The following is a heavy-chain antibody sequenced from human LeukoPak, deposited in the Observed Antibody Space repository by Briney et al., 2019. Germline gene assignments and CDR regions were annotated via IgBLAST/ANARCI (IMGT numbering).Heavy chain of an antibody. CDR2: ISGIGGST. D-gene: IGHD3-9*01. CDR3: AKGTKYYDILTGYQHYGMDV. CDR1: GFTFSSYA. Sequence: GGSLRLSCAASGFTFSSYAMSWVRQAPGKGLEWVSAISGIGGSTYYADSVKGRFTISRDNSKNTLYLQMNRLRAEDTAVYYCAKGTKYYDILTGYQHYGMDVWGKGTTVTVSS. V-gene: IGHV3-23*01. J-gene: IGHJ6*04.